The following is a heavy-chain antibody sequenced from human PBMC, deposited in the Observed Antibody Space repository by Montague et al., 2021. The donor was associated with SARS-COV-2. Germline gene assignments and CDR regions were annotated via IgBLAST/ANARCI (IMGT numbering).Heavy chain of an antibody. V-gene: IGHV3-23*01. CDR2: ISGSGGNT. CDR1: GFYA. Sequence: SLRLSCAASGFYAMSWVRQAPGKGLEWVSVISGSGGNTYYADSVKGRFTISRDNSKNTLYLQMNSLRAEDTAVYYCAKAPTMVWGVYFDYWGQGTLVTVSS. J-gene: IGHJ4*02. D-gene: IGHD3-10*01. CDR3: AKAPTMVWGVYFDY.